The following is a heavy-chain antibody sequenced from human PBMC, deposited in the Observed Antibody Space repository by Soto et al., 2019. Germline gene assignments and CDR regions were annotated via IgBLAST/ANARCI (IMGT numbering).Heavy chain of an antibody. D-gene: IGHD3-10*01. CDR2: IYSGGSA. V-gene: IGHV3-53*01. CDR1: GFTVSSKY. J-gene: IGHJ4*02. CDR3: AGSMIRGIMKFDY. Sequence: ESGGGLVQPGGSLRLSCAGSGFTVSSKYMSWVRQAPGKGLEWVSVIYSGGSAYYTDSVKGRFTISRDNSKNTLYLQMNSLRVEDTAVYYCAGSMIRGIMKFDYWGQGTLVTVSS.